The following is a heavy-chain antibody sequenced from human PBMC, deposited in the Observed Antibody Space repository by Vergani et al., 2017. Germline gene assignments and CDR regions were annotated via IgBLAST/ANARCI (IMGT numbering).Heavy chain of an antibody. V-gene: IGHV4-31*03. CDR3: ARGGCSSSSCYNFRVWLDA. D-gene: IGHD2-2*02. Sequence: VQLQESGPGLVNPSQTLSLTCTVSGGSISSGYYWRWIRPHPGKGLEWIGYMYYIGTTYYNPSLQSRVTLSVHTSNNLFPLELNSGTSADTAVYYCARGGCSSSSCYNFRVWLDAWGKGTMVTVSS. CDR2: MYYIGTT. CDR1: GGSISSGYY. J-gene: IGHJ5*02.